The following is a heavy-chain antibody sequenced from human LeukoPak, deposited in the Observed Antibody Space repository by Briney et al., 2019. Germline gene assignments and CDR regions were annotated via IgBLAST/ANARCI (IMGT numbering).Heavy chain of an antibody. J-gene: IGHJ5*02. D-gene: IGHD3-9*01. CDR3: ARGYHDWLSFNWFDH. CDR2: INHSGST. V-gene: IGHV4-34*01. Sequence: SETLSLTCAVYGGSFSSDYGNWVRQPPGKGLEWIGEINHSGSTNYNPSLTSRVTISVDTSKNQFSWTLSFVTAAATAVYYCARGYHDWLSFNWFDHWGQGTLVTVSS. CDR1: GGSFSSDY.